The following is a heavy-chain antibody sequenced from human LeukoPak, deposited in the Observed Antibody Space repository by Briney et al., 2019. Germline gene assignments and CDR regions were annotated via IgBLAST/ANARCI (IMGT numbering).Heavy chain of an antibody. CDR1: GYTFTDYY. Sequence: ASVKVSCKASGYTFTDYYMHWVGQAPGRGREWMGWINPNSGGTNYAQKFQDRVTMTRDTSISTAYMELSRLRSDDTAVYYCARSIAVAGVNWFDPWGQGTLVTVSS. CDR3: ARSIAVAGVNWFDP. CDR2: INPNSGGT. V-gene: IGHV1-2*02. D-gene: IGHD6-19*01. J-gene: IGHJ5*02.